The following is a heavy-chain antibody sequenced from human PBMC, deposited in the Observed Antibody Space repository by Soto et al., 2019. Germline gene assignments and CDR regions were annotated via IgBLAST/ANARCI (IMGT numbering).Heavy chain of an antibody. J-gene: IGHJ4*01. D-gene: IGHD2-15*01. CDR3: AAKTEYCTRARRYSLPISVY. CDR1: GATFSSYT. V-gene: IGHV1-69*02. CDR2: IIPILGIA. Sequence: SVKGSCKASGATFSSYTISWVRQAPGQGLEWMGRIIPILGIANYAQKFQGRVTITADKSTSTAYMELSSLRSEDTAVYYCAAKTEYCTRARRYSLPISVYWG.